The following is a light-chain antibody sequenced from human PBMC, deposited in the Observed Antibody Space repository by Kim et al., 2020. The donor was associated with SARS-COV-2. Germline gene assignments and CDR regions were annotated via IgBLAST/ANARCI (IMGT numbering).Light chain of an antibody. CDR3: QQSYSTPGLT. J-gene: IGKJ4*01. CDR2: AAS. Sequence: TVVDRVTITCRASQSISSYLKWYQQKPGKAPKLLIYAASSLQSGVPSRFSGSGSGTDFTLTISSLQPEDFATYYCQQSYSTPGLTFGGGTKVDIK. CDR1: QSISSY. V-gene: IGKV1-39*01.